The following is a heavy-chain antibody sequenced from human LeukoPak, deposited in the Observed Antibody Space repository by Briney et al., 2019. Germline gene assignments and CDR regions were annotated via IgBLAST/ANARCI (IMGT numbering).Heavy chain of an antibody. CDR3: TRRANNGSPGI. Sequence: SETLSLTCAVYNASFNGYYWGWIRQPPGKGLGWVGEISHNEDTNYNPSLKSRVTMSVDASRKQFSLKLSSVTAADTAVYYCTRRANNGSPGIWGQGTLVTVSS. D-gene: IGHD1-26*01. CDR2: ISHNEDT. J-gene: IGHJ4*02. CDR1: NASFNGYY. V-gene: IGHV4-34*01.